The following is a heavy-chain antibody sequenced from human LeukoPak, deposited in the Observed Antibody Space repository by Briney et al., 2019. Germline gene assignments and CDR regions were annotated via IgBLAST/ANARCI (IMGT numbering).Heavy chain of an antibody. D-gene: IGHD1-14*01. J-gene: IGHJ3*02. Sequence: SETLSLTCTVSGGSISSSSYYLGWIRQPPGKGLEWIGSIYYSGSTYYNPSLKSRVTISVDTSKNQFSLKLSSVTAADTAVYYCTTGRRTAFDIWGQGTMVTVSS. CDR1: GGSISSSSYY. CDR3: TTGRRTAFDI. V-gene: IGHV4-39*01. CDR2: IYYSGST.